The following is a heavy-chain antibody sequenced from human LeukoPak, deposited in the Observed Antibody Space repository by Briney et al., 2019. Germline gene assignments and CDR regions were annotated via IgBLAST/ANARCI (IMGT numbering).Heavy chain of an antibody. CDR3: AREIAPARYYDSSGYLDAFDI. Sequence: GGSLRLSCAASGFTFDDYGMSWVRQAPGKGLEGVSGINWNGGSTGYADSVKVRFTISRDNAKNYLYLQMNSMRAEDTALYYCAREIAPARYYDSSGYLDAFDIWGQGTMVPVSS. D-gene: IGHD3-22*01. CDR2: INWNGGST. V-gene: IGHV3-20*04. J-gene: IGHJ3*02. CDR1: GFTFDDYG.